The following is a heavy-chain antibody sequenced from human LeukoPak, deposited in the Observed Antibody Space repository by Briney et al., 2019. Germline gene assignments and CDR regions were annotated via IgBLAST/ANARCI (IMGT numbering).Heavy chain of an antibody. Sequence: GGSLRLSCEVSGFAFSSYVMSWVRQAPGNGLEWVSAIDSNGVTAQYADPVKGRFTTSRDNSKNTLYLQLSSLRVEDTAVYYCAKGDDFLADYRYRFDYWGQGTLVTVSS. J-gene: IGHJ4*02. CDR1: GFAFSSYV. D-gene: IGHD3-9*01. CDR2: IDSNGVTA. V-gene: IGHV3-23*01. CDR3: AKGDDFLADYRYRFDY.